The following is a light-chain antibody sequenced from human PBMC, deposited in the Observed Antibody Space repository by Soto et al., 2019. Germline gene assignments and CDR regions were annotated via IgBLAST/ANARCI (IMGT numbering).Light chain of an antibody. V-gene: IGLV2-14*01. CDR1: SSDVGAYNY. CDR2: DVS. Sequence: QSALTQPASVSGSPGQSITISCTGTSSDVGAYNYVSWYQQHPGKAPKLIIFDVSNRPSGVSNRFSGSKSGNTASLTISGLQAEDEADYYCSSYTGSATHVFGGGTQLTVL. J-gene: IGLJ3*02. CDR3: SSYTGSATHV.